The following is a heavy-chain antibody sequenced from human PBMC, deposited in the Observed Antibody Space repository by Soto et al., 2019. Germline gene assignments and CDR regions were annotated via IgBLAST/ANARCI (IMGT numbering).Heavy chain of an antibody. Sequence: ESLYLTCPVYGGSIRSSSYYWGWIRQPPGKGMEWKGSIYYSGSTYYNPSLKSRVTISVDTSKNQFSLKLSSVTAAETAVYYCARHSRGVAEAGTPPVGSLYGMDVWGQGTKVTVYS. CDR2: IYYSGST. J-gene: IGHJ6*02. CDR3: ARHSRGVAEAGTPPVGSLYGMDV. V-gene: IGHV4-39*01. CDR1: GGSIRSSSYY. D-gene: IGHD6-13*01.